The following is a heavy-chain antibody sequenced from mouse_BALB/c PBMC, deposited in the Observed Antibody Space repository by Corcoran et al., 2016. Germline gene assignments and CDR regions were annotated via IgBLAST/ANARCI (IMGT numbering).Heavy chain of an antibody. V-gene: IGHV1-9*01. CDR1: GYTFSSYW. CDR2: ILPGSGST. D-gene: IGHD1-1*01. J-gene: IGHJ3*01. Sequence: QVQLQQSGAELMRPGASVKISCKATGYTFSSYWIEWVKQRPGHGLEWIGEILPGSGSTNYNEKFKGKATFTADTSSNTAYMQLSSLTSEDSAVYYCARGPITTPYWGQGTLVTVSA. CDR3: ARGPITTPY.